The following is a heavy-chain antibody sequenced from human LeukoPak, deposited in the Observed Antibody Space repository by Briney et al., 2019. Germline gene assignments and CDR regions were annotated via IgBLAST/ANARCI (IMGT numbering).Heavy chain of an antibody. D-gene: IGHD2-2*01. Sequence: PGGSLRLSCAASGFPFSSYAMSWVRQAPGKGLEWVSAISGSGGSTYYADSVKGRFTISRDNSKNTLYLQMNSLRAEDTSVYYCAKSCSSTSCYHNYWGQGTLVTVSS. CDR2: ISGSGGST. CDR1: GFPFSSYA. V-gene: IGHV3-23*01. CDR3: AKSCSSTSCYHNY. J-gene: IGHJ4*02.